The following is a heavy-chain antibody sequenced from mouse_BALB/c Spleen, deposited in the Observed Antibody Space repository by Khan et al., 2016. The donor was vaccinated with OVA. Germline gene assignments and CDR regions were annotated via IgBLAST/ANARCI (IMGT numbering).Heavy chain of an antibody. J-gene: IGHJ4*01. CDR3: ARDGSRYNYAMDY. CDR2: ISYSGST. V-gene: IGHV3-2*02. D-gene: IGHD2-3*01. CDR1: GYSITSDYA. Sequence: EVQLQESGPGLVKPSQSLSLTCTVTGYSITSDYAWNWIRQFPGNQLEWMGYISYSGSTNYNPAPKSRISITRDTSKNQFFLQLNSVTTEDTATYYCARDGSRYNYAMDYWGQGTSVTVSS.